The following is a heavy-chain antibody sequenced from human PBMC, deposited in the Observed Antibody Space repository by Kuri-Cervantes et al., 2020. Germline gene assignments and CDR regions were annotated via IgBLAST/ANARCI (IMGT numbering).Heavy chain of an antibody. CDR3: ARGYDSSGYYYKSPWSSYYGMDV. D-gene: IGHD3-22*01. V-gene: IGHV4-39*07. CDR1: GGSISSSSYY. Sequence: GSLRLSCAVSGGSISSSSYYWGWIRQPPGKGLEWIGSIYYSGSTYYNPSLKSRVTISVDTSKNQFSLKLSSVTAADTAVYYCARGYDSSGYYYKSPWSSYYGMDVWGQGTTVTVSS. CDR2: IYYSGST. J-gene: IGHJ6*02.